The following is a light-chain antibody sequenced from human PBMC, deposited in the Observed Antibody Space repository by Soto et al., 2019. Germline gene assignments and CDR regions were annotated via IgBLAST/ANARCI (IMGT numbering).Light chain of an antibody. Sequence: SYVVTQPPSVSVAPGQTARITCGGDNIGSIAVNWYQQKPGQAPVLVVYDDSDRPSGIPERISGSNSGNTATLTISRVEAGDEADYYCQVWDTTNDHVVFGGGTKLTVL. CDR1: NIGSIA. CDR3: QVWDTTNDHVV. CDR2: DDS. V-gene: IGLV3-21*02. J-gene: IGLJ2*01.